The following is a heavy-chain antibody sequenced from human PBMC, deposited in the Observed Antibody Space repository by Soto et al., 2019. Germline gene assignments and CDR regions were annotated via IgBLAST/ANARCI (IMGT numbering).Heavy chain of an antibody. J-gene: IGHJ1*01. CDR1: GYTFTSYG. V-gene: IGHV1-18*01. D-gene: IGHD3-22*01. CDR3: ARVKLYYYDSRGYQPEYFQH. Sequence: VPRVQSGAEVKKPGASVKVSCKASGYTFTSYGISWVRQAPGQGLEWMGWISAYNGNTNYAQKLQGRVTMTTDTSTGTAYLELRSLRSDDTAVYYCARVKLYYYDSRGYQPEYFQHWGQGTLVTVSS. CDR2: ISAYNGNT.